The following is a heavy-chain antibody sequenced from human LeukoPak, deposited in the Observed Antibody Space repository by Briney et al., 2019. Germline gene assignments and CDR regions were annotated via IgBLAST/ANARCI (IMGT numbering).Heavy chain of an antibody. Sequence: SETLSLTCAVYGGSFSGYYWSWIRQPPGKGLEWIGEINHSGSTSYNPSLKSRVTISVDTSKNQFSLKLSSVTAADTAVYYCARGRVRGGTAGIYDYWGQGTLVTVSS. V-gene: IGHV4-34*01. D-gene: IGHD6-13*01. CDR1: GGSFSGYY. CDR2: INHSGST. CDR3: ARGRVRGGTAGIYDY. J-gene: IGHJ4*02.